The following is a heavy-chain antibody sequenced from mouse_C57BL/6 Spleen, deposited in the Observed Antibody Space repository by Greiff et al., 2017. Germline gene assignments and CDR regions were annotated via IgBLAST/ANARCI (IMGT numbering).Heavy chain of an antibody. CDR2: IFPGRGRT. V-gene: IGHV1-9*01. CDR3: ARNLCDNDVSWDAY. J-gene: IGHJ3*01. CDR1: GYTFTGYW. D-gene: IGHD2-4*01. Sequence: VQLQESGAELMKPGASVKLSCKATGYTFTGYWIDWVKQRPGHGLEWIGEIFPGRGRTNYNEKFKGKATFTAATSSTTAYMQLSSLTSEDSAIEDCARNLCDNDVSWDAYWGQGTLVTVSA.